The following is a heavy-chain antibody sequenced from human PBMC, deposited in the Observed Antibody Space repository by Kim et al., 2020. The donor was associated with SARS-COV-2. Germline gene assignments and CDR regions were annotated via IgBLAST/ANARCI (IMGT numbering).Heavy chain of an antibody. D-gene: IGHD3-10*01. CDR3: AKSLSYGSGSPFTFDI. J-gene: IGHJ3*02. V-gene: IGHV3-23*03. Sequence: SVKVRFTTSRDNSKTTLYLQMNSLRAEDTAVYYCAKSLSYGSGSPFTFDIWGQGTMVTVSS.